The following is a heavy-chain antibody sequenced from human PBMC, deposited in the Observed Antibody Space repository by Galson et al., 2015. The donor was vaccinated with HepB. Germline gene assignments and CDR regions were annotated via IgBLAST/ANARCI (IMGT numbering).Heavy chain of an antibody. CDR1: GFTFSSYA. J-gene: IGHJ3*02. D-gene: IGHD7-27*01. CDR3: AKDNWGYRVGKDAFDI. V-gene: IGHV3-23*01. CDR2: ISGSGGST. Sequence: SLRLSCAASGFTFSSYAMSWVRQAPGKGLEWVSAISGSGGSTYYADSVKGRFTISRDNSKNTLYLQMNSLRAEDTAVYYCAKDNWGYRVGKDAFDIWGQGTMVTVSS.